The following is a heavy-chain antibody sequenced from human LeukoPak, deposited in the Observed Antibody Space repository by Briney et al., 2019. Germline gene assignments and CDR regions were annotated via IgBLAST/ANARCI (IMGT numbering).Heavy chain of an antibody. V-gene: IGHV4-39*07. CDR3: ASSPMATAPDAFDI. J-gene: IGHJ3*02. Sequence: PSETPSLTCTVSGGSISSSSYYWGWIRQPPGKGLEWIGSIYYSGSTYYNPSLKSRVTISVDTSKNQFSLKLSSVTAADTAVYYCASSPMATAPDAFDIWGQGTMVTVSS. D-gene: IGHD5-24*01. CDR1: GGSISSSSYY. CDR2: IYYSGST.